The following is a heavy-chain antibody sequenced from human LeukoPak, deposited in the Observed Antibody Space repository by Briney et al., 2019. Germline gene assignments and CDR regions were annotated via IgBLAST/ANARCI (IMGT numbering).Heavy chain of an antibody. J-gene: IGHJ6*03. D-gene: IGHD3-9*01. CDR2: SYTSGST. CDR1: SGSISSSNYY. V-gene: IGHV4-61*09. Sequence: PSQTLSLTCTVSSGSISSSNYYWSWIRQPAGKGLEWIVHSYTSGSTNYNPSLKSRVTISVDTSKNQFSLKLSSVTAADTAVYYCARDYYDILNGHYYYYYMDVWGKGTTVTISS. CDR3: ARDYYDILNGHYYYYYMDV.